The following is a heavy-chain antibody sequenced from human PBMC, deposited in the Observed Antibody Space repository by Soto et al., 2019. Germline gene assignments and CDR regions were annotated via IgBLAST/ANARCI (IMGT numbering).Heavy chain of an antibody. V-gene: IGHV4-61*05. J-gene: IGHJ4*02. D-gene: IGHD3-22*01. CDR2: IHYSGDT. CDR1: DGNIINSSYH. Sequence: SVTLSLPSTVADGNIINSSYHWSRIRQPPGKGLEWIGDIHYSGDTKYNPSLESRVTMSVDTSKNQFSLKLRSVTAADTAVYYCAGPPHDTHGSWGQGTLVTVSS. CDR3: AGPPHDTHGS.